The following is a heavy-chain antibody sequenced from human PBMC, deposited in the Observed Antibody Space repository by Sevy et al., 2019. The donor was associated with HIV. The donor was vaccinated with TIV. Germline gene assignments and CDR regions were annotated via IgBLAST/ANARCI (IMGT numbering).Heavy chain of an antibody. J-gene: IGHJ4*02. D-gene: IGHD1-1*01. Sequence: SETLSLTCTVSGGSIDSRNFYWGWIRQPPGKGLEWIASAYYSGSTYYNTSLQSRVTLSVDTSKNQFSLRLPSVAASDTAFYYCARHGRRTWEQLTYSDSWGQGTLVTVSS. V-gene: IGHV4-39*01. CDR2: AYYSGST. CDR3: ARHGRRTWEQLTYSDS. CDR1: GGSIDSRNFY.